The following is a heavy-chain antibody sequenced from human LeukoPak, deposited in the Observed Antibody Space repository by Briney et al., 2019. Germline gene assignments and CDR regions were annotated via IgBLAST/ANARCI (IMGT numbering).Heavy chain of an antibody. J-gene: IGHJ5*02. CDR2: ISGSGGST. CDR1: GFTFSSCA. CDR3: ASRRYCSSTSCYTDNWFDP. V-gene: IGHV3-23*01. D-gene: IGHD2-2*02. Sequence: GGSLRLSCEASGFTFSSCAMSWVRQAPGKGLEWVSAISGSGGSTYYADSVKGRFTISRDNSKNTLYLQMNSLRAEDTAVYYCASRRYCSSTSCYTDNWFDPWGQGTLVTVSS.